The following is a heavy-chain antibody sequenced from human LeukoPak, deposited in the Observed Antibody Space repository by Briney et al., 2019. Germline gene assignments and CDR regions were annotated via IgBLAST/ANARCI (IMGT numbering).Heavy chain of an antibody. J-gene: IGHJ5*02. Sequence: GASVKVSCKASGGTFSSYAISWVRQAPGQGLEWMGGIIPIFGTANYAQKFQGRVTITADESTSTAYMELSSLRSEDTAVYYCARAPTYGSGVNWFDPWGQGTLVTVSS. CDR3: ARAPTYGSGVNWFDP. D-gene: IGHD3-10*01. CDR2: IIPIFGTA. CDR1: GGTFSSYA. V-gene: IGHV1-69*13.